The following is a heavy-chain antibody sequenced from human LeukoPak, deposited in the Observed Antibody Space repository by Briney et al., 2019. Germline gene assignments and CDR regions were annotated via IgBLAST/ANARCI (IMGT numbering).Heavy chain of an antibody. CDR2: IYSGGST. CDR1: GFTVSSNY. Sequence: GVSLRLSCADSGFTVSSNYMRWVRQAPGKGLEWVSVIYSGGSTHYADSVKGRFTISRDNSKNTLYLQMNSLRAEDTAVFYCAKYYYDGSGYSALGYWGQGTLVTVSS. J-gene: IGHJ1*01. D-gene: IGHD3-22*01. CDR3: AKYYYDGSGYSALGY. V-gene: IGHV3-66*01.